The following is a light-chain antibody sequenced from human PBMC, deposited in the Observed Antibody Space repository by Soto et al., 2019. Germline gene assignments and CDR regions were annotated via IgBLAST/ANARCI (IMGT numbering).Light chain of an antibody. V-gene: IGKV1-9*01. CDR3: QQRDSYPSLT. Sequence: IQLTQSPSSLSASVGDRVTITCRASQGISSYLAWYQQKPGRAPKLLIYAASTLESGVPSRVSGSGAGTDFILTISSLQPEDFATYDRQQRDSYPSLTFGGGTKVEI. CDR2: AAS. CDR1: QGISSY. J-gene: IGKJ4*01.